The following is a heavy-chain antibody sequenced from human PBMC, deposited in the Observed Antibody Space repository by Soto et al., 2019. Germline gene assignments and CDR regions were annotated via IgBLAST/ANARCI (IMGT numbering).Heavy chain of an antibody. CDR1: GFTVSSNY. J-gene: IGHJ4*02. D-gene: IGHD6-13*01. Sequence: GGSLRLSCAASGFTVSSNYMSWVRQAPGKGLEWVSVIYSGGSTYYADSVKGRFTISRDNSKNTLDLQMNSLRAEDTAVYYCARARGSSSWYDGIFEVWGQGTRVTVSS. V-gene: IGHV3-53*01. CDR3: ARARGSSSWYDGIFEV. CDR2: IYSGGST.